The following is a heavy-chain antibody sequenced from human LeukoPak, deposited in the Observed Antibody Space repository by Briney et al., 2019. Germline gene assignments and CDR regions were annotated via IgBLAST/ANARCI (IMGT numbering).Heavy chain of an antibody. V-gene: IGHV3-23*01. J-gene: IGHJ4*02. Sequence: PGGSLRLSCAASGFTFSNYAMNWVRQAPGQGMELVSVISGSGYSTYYADSVKGRFTISRDNSKNTLYLQTNSLRAEDTAVYYSAKDYGDYAYYFHYWGQGTLVTASS. D-gene: IGHD4-17*01. CDR3: AKDYGDYAYYFHY. CDR2: ISGSGYST. CDR1: GFTFSNYA.